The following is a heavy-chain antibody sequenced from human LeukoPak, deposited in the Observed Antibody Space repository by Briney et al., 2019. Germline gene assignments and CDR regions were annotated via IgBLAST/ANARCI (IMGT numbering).Heavy chain of an antibody. CDR3: ARDPRPTGDYQLLRFDY. D-gene: IGHD4-17*01. V-gene: IGHV3-33*01. Sequence: PGGSLRLSCAASGFTFSSYGMHWVRQAPGKGLEWVAVISFDGSDEYYADSVKGRFTISKDKSKNTLFLQMNSLRVEDTAVYYCARDPRPTGDYQLLRFDYWGQGTLVTVSS. CDR2: ISFDGSDE. CDR1: GFTFSSYG. J-gene: IGHJ4*02.